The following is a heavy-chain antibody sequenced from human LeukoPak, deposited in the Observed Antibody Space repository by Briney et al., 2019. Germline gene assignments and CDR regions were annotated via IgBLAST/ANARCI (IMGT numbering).Heavy chain of an antibody. V-gene: IGHV3-30*04. D-gene: IGHD6-6*01. J-gene: IGHJ6*03. CDR2: ISDDGRDT. CDR3: ARVGRVSIYPSYMDV. CDR1: GFTFSTFP. Sequence: PGGSLRLSCEASGFTFSTFPMHWVRQTPDKRLEWVADISDDGRDTYYADSVKGRFTISRDNSKNTLYLQMNSLSPEDTAVVYCARVGRVSIYPSYMDVWGKGTTVTVSS.